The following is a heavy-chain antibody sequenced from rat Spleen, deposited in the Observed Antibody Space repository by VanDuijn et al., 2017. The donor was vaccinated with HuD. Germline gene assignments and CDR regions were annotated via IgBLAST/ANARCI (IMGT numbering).Heavy chain of an antibody. CDR2: IWGDGST. Sequence: QVQLKESGPGLVQPSQTLSLSCTVSGFSLISNSLHWVRQPPGKGLEWMGGIWGDGSTDYNSALQSRLSVSRDTSKSQVFLQMNILQTDDTAIYFCTSPFRWFAYWGQGTLVTVSS. CDR1: GFSLISNS. J-gene: IGHJ3*01. V-gene: IGHV2-1*01. CDR3: TSPFRWFAY.